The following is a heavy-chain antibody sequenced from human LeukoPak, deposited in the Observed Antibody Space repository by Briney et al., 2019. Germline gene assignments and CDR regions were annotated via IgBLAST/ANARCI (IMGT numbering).Heavy chain of an antibody. CDR2: IYYSGST. V-gene: IGHV4-39*07. J-gene: IGHJ6*03. CDR3: AREIVGGSGSYMDV. Sequence: PSETLSLTCTVSGGSISSSSYYWGWIRQPPGKGLEWIGSIYYSGSTYYNPSLKSRVTISVDTSKNQFSLKLSSVTAADTAVYYCAREIVGGSGSYMDVWGQGTTVTVSS. D-gene: IGHD3-10*01. CDR1: GGSISSSSYY.